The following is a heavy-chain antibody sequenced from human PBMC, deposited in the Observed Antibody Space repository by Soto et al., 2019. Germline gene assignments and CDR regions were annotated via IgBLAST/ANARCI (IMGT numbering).Heavy chain of an antibody. J-gene: IGHJ5*02. D-gene: IGHD2-21*02. CDR3: ARGGGIVVVTAPYDP. CDR1: GYTFTSYY. CDR2: INPSGGYT. V-gene: IGHV1-46*03. Sequence: ASVKVSCKASGYTFTSYYMNWVRQAPGQGLEWLGIINPSGGYTTYAQRFLGRVTMTSDTSTRPFHMELGSLTSEDTALYYCARGGGIVVVTAPYDPWGQGTLVTVSS.